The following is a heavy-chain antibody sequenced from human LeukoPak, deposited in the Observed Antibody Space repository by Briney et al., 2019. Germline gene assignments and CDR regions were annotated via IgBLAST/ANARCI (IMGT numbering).Heavy chain of an antibody. D-gene: IGHD3-10*01. V-gene: IGHV4-59*04. Sequence: SETLSLTCTVSGGSISSYYWSWIRQPPGKGLEWIGYIYHSGSTYYNPSLKSRVTISVDTSKNQFSLKLSSVTAADTAAYYCARLDYYGSGSYGLSFDYWGQGTLVTVSS. CDR2: IYHSGST. CDR1: GGSISSYY. CDR3: ARLDYYGSGSYGLSFDY. J-gene: IGHJ4*02.